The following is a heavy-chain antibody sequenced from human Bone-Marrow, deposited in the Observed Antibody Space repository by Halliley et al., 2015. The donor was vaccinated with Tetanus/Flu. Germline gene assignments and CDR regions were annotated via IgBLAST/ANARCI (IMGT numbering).Heavy chain of an antibody. CDR2: ISSGSKTK. D-gene: IGHD3-3*01. CDR3: ARDGDFWSGRNFDL. V-gene: IGHV3-21*01. J-gene: IGHJ4*02. Sequence: WVSSISSGSKTKKYADPVKGRFTISRDNAKNSLYLQMNSLRAEDPAVYFCARDGDFWSGRNFDLWGLGTLVTVSS.